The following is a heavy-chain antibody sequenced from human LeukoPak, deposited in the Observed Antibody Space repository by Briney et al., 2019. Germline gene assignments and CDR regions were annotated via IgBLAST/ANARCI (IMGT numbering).Heavy chain of an antibody. J-gene: IGHJ4*02. V-gene: IGHV3-30*09. D-gene: IGHD6-19*01. CDR3: ARDFAVAGYYFDY. CDR1: GFTFSSYA. CDR2: ISYDGSNK. Sequence: PGGSLRLSCAASGFTFSSYAMHWVRQAPGKGLEWVAVISYDGSNKYYADSVKGRFAISRDNSKNTLYLQMNSLRAEDTAVYYCARDFAVAGYYFDYWGQGTLVTVSS.